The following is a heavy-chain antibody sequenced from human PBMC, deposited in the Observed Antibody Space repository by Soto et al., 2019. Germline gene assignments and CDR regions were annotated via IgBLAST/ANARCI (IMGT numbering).Heavy chain of an antibody. Sequence: SETLSFTCTVSGGSISRYYWSWIRQPPGKGLEWIGYIYYSGSTNYNPSLKSRVTISVDTSKNQFSLKLSSVTAADTAVYYCAREDSSEDWFDPWGQGTLVTVSS. V-gene: IGHV4-59*01. CDR3: AREDSSEDWFDP. J-gene: IGHJ5*02. D-gene: IGHD6-19*01. CDR1: GGSISRYY. CDR2: IYYSGST.